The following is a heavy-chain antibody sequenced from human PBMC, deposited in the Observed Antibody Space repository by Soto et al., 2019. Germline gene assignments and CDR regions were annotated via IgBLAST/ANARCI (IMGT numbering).Heavy chain of an antibody. CDR1: GYTFTSSG. V-gene: IGHV1-18*01. CDR3: ARDTGNDFDF. D-gene: IGHD4-4*01. J-gene: IGHJ4*02. Sequence: GASVKVSCKASGYTFTSSGISWVRQAPGQGLEWMGWISTYSGNTNYARKLQGRVTMTTDTSTSTAYMELRSLRSDDTAVYFCARDTGNDFDFWGQGTLVTVSS. CDR2: ISTYSGNT.